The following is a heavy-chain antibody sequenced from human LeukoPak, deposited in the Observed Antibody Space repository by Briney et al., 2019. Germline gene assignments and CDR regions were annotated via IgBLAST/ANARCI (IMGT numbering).Heavy chain of an antibody. D-gene: IGHD2-15*01. CDR1: GGSISSNSYY. Sequence: PSQTLSLTCTVSGGSISSNSYYWSWIRQPAGKGLEWIGRIYTSGSTDYNPSLKSRVTKSKDTSKNEFSLKLSSVTAADTAVYYCARDSPPAYCSGGSCYFDYWGQGTLVTVSS. J-gene: IGHJ4*02. V-gene: IGHV4-61*02. CDR3: ARDSPPAYCSGGSCYFDY. CDR2: IYTSGST.